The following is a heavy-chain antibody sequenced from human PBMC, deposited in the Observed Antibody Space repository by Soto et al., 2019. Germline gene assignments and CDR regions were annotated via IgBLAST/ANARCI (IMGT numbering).Heavy chain of an antibody. V-gene: IGHV3-53*01. D-gene: IGHD2-21*02. CDR3: ASWRLQENAYDI. Sequence: DVQLVEAGGGLIQPGGSLRLSCAAFGLTVSGKKYLAWVRQAPGKGLEWLSGLYDVDGTYYAASVKGRFTVSRDSSKSVVYLKLHSLRPDDTAVYFCASWRLQENAYDILGLGTTVTVSS. CDR1: GLTVSGKKY. J-gene: IGHJ3*02. CDR2: LYDVDGT.